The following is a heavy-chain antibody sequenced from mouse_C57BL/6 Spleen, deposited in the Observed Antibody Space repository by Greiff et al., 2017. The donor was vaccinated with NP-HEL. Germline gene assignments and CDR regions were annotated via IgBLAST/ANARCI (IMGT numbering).Heavy chain of an antibody. D-gene: IGHD1-1*02. CDR1: GYTFTSYG. Sequence: QVQLQQSGAELARPGASVQLSCKASGYTFTSYGISWVKQRTGQGLEWIGEIYPRSGNTYYNEKFKGKATLTADKSSSTAYMELRSLTSEDSAVYFCARRTGGKGFFDYWGQGTTLTVSS. CDR3: ARRTGGKGFFDY. J-gene: IGHJ2*01. V-gene: IGHV1-81*01. CDR2: IYPRSGNT.